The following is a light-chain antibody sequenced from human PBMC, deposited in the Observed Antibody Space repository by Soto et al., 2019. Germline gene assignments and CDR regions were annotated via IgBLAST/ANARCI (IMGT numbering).Light chain of an antibody. J-gene: IGKJ1*01. CDR3: LKDYNLPRT. CDR1: RDIGND. V-gene: IGKV1-6*01. Sequence: IQMTQSPLSLSASVGDRVIITCRASRDIGNDLGWYQQKPGKAPKLLIFAASTLHSGVPSRFSGSGSGTVFTLTISSLHPEDFATYSCLKDYNLPRTFGQGT. CDR2: AAS.